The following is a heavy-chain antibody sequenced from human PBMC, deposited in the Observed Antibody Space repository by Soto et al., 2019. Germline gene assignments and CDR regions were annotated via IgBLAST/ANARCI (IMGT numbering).Heavy chain of an antibody. D-gene: IGHD3-16*01. J-gene: IGHJ4*02. CDR3: ARDLGGGSHDY. Sequence: SETLSLTCVVSGYSVSSGYFGGWIREPPGKGLEWIGSISHSGGTYYNPSLKSRVTLSINTSKNQLSLTLSSVTAADTAVYYCARDLGGGSHDYWGQGALVTVSS. V-gene: IGHV4-38-2*02. CDR2: ISHSGGT. CDR1: GYSVSSGYF.